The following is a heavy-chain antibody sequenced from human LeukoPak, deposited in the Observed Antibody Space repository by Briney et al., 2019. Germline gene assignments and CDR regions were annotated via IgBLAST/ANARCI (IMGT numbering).Heavy chain of an antibody. CDR3: ARDRDFPRDQFDY. CDR1: GFSFSSYR. CDR2: SNGDGSTT. V-gene: IGHV3-74*01. J-gene: IGHJ4*02. Sequence: GGSLRLSCAASGFSFSSYRMHWVRQPPGKGLAWVSRSNGDGSTTTYADSVKGRFTISRDNAKNTLYLQMNSLRAEDTALYYCARDRDFPRDQFDYWGQGTLVTVSS. D-gene: IGHD2-21*02.